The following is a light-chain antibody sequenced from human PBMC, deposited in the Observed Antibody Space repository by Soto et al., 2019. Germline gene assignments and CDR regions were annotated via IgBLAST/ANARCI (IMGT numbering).Light chain of an antibody. CDR3: QQSYSTPPYT. V-gene: IGKV1-39*01. J-gene: IGKJ2*01. CDR2: AAS. CDR1: QSINSY. Sequence: DIQMTQSPSSLSASVGDRVTITCRASQSINSYLNWYQQKPGKAPKLLIYAASSLQSGVPSRFSGSGSGTDFTLTISSLRPEDFATYYCQQSYSTPPYTFGQGTKLEIK.